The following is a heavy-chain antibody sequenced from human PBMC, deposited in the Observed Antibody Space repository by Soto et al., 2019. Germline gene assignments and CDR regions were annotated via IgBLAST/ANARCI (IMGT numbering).Heavy chain of an antibody. CDR2: FDPKDGET. CDR3: ATGGAGDNSGPGRAFDI. V-gene: IGHV1-24*01. Sequence: ASVKVSCKVSGYTLTELSMHWVRQAPGKGLEWMGGFDPKDGETIYAQKFQGRVTMTEDTSTDTAYMELSSLRSEDTAVYYCATGGAGDNSGPGRAFDIWGQRTLVTVSS. J-gene: IGHJ3*02. CDR1: GYTLTELS. D-gene: IGHD6-19*01.